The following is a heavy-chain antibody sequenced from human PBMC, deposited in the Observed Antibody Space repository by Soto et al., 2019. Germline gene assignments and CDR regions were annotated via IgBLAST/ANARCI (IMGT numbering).Heavy chain of an antibody. CDR3: ARGRSSLDY. CDR2: IYDSGST. J-gene: IGHJ4*02. CDR1: GGSISSGDYY. Sequence: QVQLQESGPGLVKPSQTLSLTCTVSGGSISSGDYYWSWIRQHPGKGLEWIGSIYDSGSTYYSPSLKSRLTISVDTSKDQFSLKLSSVTVADTAVYYCARGRSSLDYWGQGTLVTVSS. V-gene: IGHV4-31*03.